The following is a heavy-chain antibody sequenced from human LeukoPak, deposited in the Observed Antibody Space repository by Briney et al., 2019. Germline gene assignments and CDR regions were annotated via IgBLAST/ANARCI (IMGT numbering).Heavy chain of an antibody. CDR3: ARGVPVGLNYFDY. CDR2: INPNSGGT. D-gene: IGHD2-2*01. Sequence: ASVKVSCKTFGYSFTDYYIHWVRQAPGQGLEWMGWINPNSGGTNYAQKFQGRVTMTRDTSIRTTYMDLSRLISDDTAVYYCARGVPVGLNYFDYWGQGTLVTVSS. V-gene: IGHV1-2*02. CDR1: GYSFTDYY. J-gene: IGHJ4*02.